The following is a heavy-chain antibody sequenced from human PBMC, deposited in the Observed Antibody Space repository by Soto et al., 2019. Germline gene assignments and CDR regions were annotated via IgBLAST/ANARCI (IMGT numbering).Heavy chain of an antibody. Sequence: SETLSLTCTVSGGSISSGGYYWSWIRQHPGKGLEWIGYIHYSGSTYYNPSLKSRVTISVDTSKNQFSLKLSSVTAADTAVYYCARYYDFWSGQINWFDPWGQGTLVTSPQ. CDR3: ARYYDFWSGQINWFDP. V-gene: IGHV4-31*03. J-gene: IGHJ5*02. CDR2: IHYSGST. CDR1: GGSISSGGYY. D-gene: IGHD3-3*01.